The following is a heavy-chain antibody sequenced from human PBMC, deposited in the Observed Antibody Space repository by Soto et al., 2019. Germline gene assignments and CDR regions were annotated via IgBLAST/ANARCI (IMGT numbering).Heavy chain of an antibody. CDR2: ISTSGGNT. J-gene: IGHJ4*02. CDR1: GFTFSSYV. Sequence: PGGSLRLSCAASGFTFSSYVMNWVRLAPGKGLEWVSGISTSGGNTYYADSVKGRFTISRDNSKNTLYLQMNSLRAEDTAVYYCGRAGAPDYWGQGTLVTVSS. D-gene: IGHD6-19*01. V-gene: IGHV3-23*01. CDR3: GRAGAPDY.